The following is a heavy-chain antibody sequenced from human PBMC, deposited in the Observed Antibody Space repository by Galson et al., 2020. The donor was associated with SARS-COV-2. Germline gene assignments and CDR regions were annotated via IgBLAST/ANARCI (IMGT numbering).Heavy chain of an antibody. CDR2: ISGSSSDI. Sequence: GGSLRLSCAASGFTFSTYGLNWVRQAPGKGLEWVSSISGSSSDIYYADSVKGRFTISRDNAKNSLNLQMNSLRAEDTAVYYCATEGLDVWGQGTTVTVSS. J-gene: IGHJ6*02. CDR3: ATEGLDV. V-gene: IGHV3-21*01. CDR1: GFTFSTYG.